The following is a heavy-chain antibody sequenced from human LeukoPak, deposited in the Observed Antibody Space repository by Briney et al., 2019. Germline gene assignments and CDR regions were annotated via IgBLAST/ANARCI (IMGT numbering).Heavy chain of an antibody. CDR2: ISYDGSNK. CDR3: AKALPGWGCEGD. V-gene: IGHV3-30-3*01. J-gene: IGHJ4*02. CDR1: GFTFSRYA. D-gene: IGHD1-26*01. Sequence: PGGSLRLSCAASGFTFSRYAMHWVRQAPGKGLEWVAVISYDGSNKYYADSVKGRFTISRDNSKNTLYLQMNSLRAEDTAIYYCAKALPGWGCEGDWGQGTLVTVSS.